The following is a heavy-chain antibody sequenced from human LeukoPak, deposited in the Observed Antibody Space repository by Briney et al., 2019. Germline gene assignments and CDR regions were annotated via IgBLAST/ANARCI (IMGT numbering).Heavy chain of an antibody. V-gene: IGHV4-30-2*01. CDR3: ARSVRFLEWYEDYFDY. CDR2: IYHSGST. D-gene: IGHD3-3*01. CDR1: GGSISSGGYY. J-gene: IGHJ4*02. Sequence: KASQTLSLTCTVSGGSISSGGYYWSWIRQPPGKGLEWIGYIYHSGSTYYNPSLKSRVTISVDRSKNQFSLKLSSVTAADTAVYYCARSVRFLEWYEDYFDYWGQGALVTVSS.